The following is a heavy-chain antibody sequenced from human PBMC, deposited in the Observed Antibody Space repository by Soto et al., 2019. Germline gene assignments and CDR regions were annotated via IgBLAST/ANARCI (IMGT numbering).Heavy chain of an antibody. CDR2: INHSGST. CDR1: GASISAYA. CDR3: ARVSRVGGWSNYYYYYGMDV. D-gene: IGHD6-19*01. V-gene: IGHV4-34*01. Sequence: SETLSLTCTVSGASISAYAWSWIRRPAGRGLEWIGEINHSGSTNYNPSLKSRVTISVDTSKNQFSLKLSSVTAAGTAVYYCARVSRVGGWSNYYYYYGMDVWGQGTTVTVSS. J-gene: IGHJ6*02.